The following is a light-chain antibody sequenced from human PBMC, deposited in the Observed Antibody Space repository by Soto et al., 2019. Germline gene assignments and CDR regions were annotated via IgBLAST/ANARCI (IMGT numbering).Light chain of an antibody. Sequence: QSVLTQPPSVSGPQGQRVTIPSIGGGPTIGAGYDVSWYQQLPGTAPKFLIYGNTDRPSGVPDRFSGSKSGTSASLAITGLQAEDEADYYCQSYDSSLSGYVFGTGTKLTVL. CDR2: GNT. J-gene: IGLJ1*01. V-gene: IGLV1-40*01. CDR1: GPTIGAGYD. CDR3: QSYDSSLSGYV.